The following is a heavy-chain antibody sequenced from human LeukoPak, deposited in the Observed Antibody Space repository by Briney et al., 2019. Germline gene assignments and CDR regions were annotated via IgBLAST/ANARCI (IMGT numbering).Heavy chain of an antibody. CDR1: GVTFSTYW. CDR2: INSDGDTT. V-gene: IGHV3-74*01. CDR3: ASGYSSDYGGNTY. J-gene: IGHJ4*02. Sequence: GGSLRLSCAASGVTFSTYWMHWVRQAPGKGLVWVSRINSDGDTTNYADSVKGRFTISRDNAKNTLYLEMNSLRAEDTAVYYCASGYSSDYGGNTYWGQGTLVTVSS. D-gene: IGHD4-23*01.